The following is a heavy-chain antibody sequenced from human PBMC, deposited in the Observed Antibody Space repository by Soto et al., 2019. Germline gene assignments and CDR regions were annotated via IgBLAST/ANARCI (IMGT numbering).Heavy chain of an antibody. Sequence: QVQLQESGPGLVKPSETLSLTCTVSGDSISRPDYYWSWIRQPPGKGLEWIGYIHYCGTTYYNPSLQSRLTISVETSKNEFTLKLSSVTAADTAVYYCARDRGYGLGCDPWGQGTLVTVSS. D-gene: IGHD5-18*01. J-gene: IGHJ5*02. CDR2: IHYCGTT. V-gene: IGHV4-30-4*01. CDR1: GDSISRPDYY. CDR3: ARDRGYGLGCDP.